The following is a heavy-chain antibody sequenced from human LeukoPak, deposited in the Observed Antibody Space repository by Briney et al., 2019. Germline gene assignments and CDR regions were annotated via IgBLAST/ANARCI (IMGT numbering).Heavy chain of an antibody. D-gene: IGHD6-6*01. CDR2: IYYSGST. J-gene: IGHJ5*02. CDR3: ARSMGPSLVGSSYNWFDP. Sequence: SETLSLTCTVSGGSISSYYWSWIRQPPGKGLEWIGYIYYSGSTNYNPSLKSRVTISVDTSKNQFSLKLSSVTAADTAVYYCARSMGPSLVGSSYNWFDPWGQGTLVTVSS. V-gene: IGHV4-59*01. CDR1: GGSISSYY.